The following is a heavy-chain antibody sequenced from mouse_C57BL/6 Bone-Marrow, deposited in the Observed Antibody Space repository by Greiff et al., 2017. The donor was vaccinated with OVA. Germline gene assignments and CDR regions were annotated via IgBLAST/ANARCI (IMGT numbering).Heavy chain of an antibody. D-gene: IGHD4-1*01. CDR2: IYPGDGDT. CDR3: ARGKDWSYAMDY. V-gene: IGHV1-80*01. J-gene: IGHJ4*01. CDR1: GYAFSSYW. Sequence: VQLVESGAELVKPGASVKISCKASGYAFSSYWMNWVKQRPGKGLEWIGQIYPGDGDTNYNGKFKGKATLTADKSSSTAYMQLSSLTSEDSAVYFCARGKDWSYAMDYWGQGTSVTVSS.